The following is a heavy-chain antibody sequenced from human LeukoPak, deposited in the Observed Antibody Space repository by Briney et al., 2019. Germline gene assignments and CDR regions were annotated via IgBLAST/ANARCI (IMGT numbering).Heavy chain of an antibody. D-gene: IGHD2-21*01. V-gene: IGHV4-30-2*01. Sequence: LRLSCAASGFTVSSNYMSWIRQPPGKGLEWIGYIYHSGSTYYNPSLKSRVTISVDRSKNQFSLKLSSVTAADTAVYYCARAPYCGGDCLYYFDYWGQGTLVTVSS. CDR3: ARAPYCGGDCLYYFDY. CDR2: IYHSGST. CDR1: GFTVSSNY. J-gene: IGHJ4*02.